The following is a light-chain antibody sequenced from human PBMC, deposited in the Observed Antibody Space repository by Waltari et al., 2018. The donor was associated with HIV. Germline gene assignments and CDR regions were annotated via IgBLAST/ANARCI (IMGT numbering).Light chain of an antibody. CDR3: EQSYNSPRT. Sequence: DIQMTQSPSSLSASIGGRVTITCRSSQSIRINLNWYQQKPGKAPKLLMYAASSLQSGVPSRFSGSGSGTDFTLTISSLQPEDFVTYHCEQSYNSPRTFGQGTKVEIK. V-gene: IGKV1-39*01. CDR1: QSIRIN. J-gene: IGKJ1*01. CDR2: AAS.